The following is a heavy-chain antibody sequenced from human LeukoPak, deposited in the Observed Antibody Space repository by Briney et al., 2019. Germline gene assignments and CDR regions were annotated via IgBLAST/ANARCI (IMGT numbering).Heavy chain of an antibody. CDR3: ARDKWAVAGPAIFDY. CDR1: GFTFEDYG. V-gene: IGHV3-20*04. CDR2: INWNGGST. J-gene: IGHJ4*02. D-gene: IGHD6-19*01. Sequence: RAGGSLRLSCAASGFTFEDYGMGWVRQVPGKGLEWVSGINWNGGSTGYADSVKGRFTISRDNTKNSLYLQMNRLRAEDTALYYCARDKWAVAGPAIFDYWGQGILVTVSS.